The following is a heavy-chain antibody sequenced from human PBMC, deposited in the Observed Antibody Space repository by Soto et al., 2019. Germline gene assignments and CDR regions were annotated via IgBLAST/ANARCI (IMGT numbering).Heavy chain of an antibody. J-gene: IGHJ6*02. V-gene: IGHV1-3*01. CDR2: INAGNGNT. CDR1: GYTFTSYA. Sequence: QVQLVQSGAEVKTPGASVKVSCKASGYTFTSYAMHWVRQAPGQRLEWMGWINAGNGNTKYSQKFQGRVTITRDTSASTAYMELSSLRSEDTAVYYCAREYCSGGSCPLYYGMDVWGQGTTVTVSS. CDR3: AREYCSGGSCPLYYGMDV. D-gene: IGHD2-15*01.